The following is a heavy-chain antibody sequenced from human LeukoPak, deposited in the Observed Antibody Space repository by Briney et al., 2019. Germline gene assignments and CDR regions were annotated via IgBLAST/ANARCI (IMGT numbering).Heavy chain of an antibody. CDR2: ISAYNGNT. V-gene: IGHV1-18*01. CDR3: ARVTIFGVVIHWFDP. CDR1: GYTFTSYG. J-gene: IGHJ5*02. Sequence: ASVKVSCKASGYTFTSYGISWVRQARGQGLEWTGWISAYNGNTNYAQKLQGRVTMTTDTSTSTAYMELRSLRSDDTAVYYCARVTIFGVVIHWFDPWGQGTLVTVSS. D-gene: IGHD3-3*01.